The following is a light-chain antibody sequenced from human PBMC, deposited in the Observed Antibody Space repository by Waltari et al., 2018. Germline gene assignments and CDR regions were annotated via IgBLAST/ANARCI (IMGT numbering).Light chain of an antibody. V-gene: IGLV1-44*01. Sequence: SVLTQPPSASGTPGQRVTISCSGSSSTIGSSYVNWYQQPPGTAPKLVIYNNNKRPSGVPDRFSGSKYGTSASLAISGLQSEDEADYYCAGWDGSLNGYVFGAATKVTVL. J-gene: IGLJ1*01. CDR3: AGWDGSLNGYV. CDR2: NNN. CDR1: SSTIGSSY.